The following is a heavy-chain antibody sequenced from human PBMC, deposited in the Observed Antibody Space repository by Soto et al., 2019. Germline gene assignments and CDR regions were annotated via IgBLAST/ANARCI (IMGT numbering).Heavy chain of an antibody. CDR3: ARGYYGSGSKRAPYYFDY. Sequence: SETLSLTCAVYGGSFSGYYWSWIRQPPGKGLEWIGEINHSGSTNYNPSLKSRVTISVDTSKNQFSLKLSSVTAADTAVYYCARGYYGSGSKRAPYYFDYWGQGTLVTVSS. J-gene: IGHJ4*02. CDR2: INHSGST. D-gene: IGHD3-10*01. V-gene: IGHV4-34*01. CDR1: GGSFSGYY.